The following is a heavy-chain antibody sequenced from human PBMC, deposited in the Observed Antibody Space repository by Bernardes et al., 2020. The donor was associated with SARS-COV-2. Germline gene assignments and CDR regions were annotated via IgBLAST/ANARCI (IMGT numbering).Heavy chain of an antibody. Sequence: SETLSLTRTVSGGSISSGGYYWSWIRQHPGKGLEWIGYIYYSGSTYYNPSLKSRVTISVDTSKNQFSLKLSSVTAADTAVYYCARDGGVAAAGTHFDYWGQGTLVTVSS. V-gene: IGHV4-31*03. CDR1: GGSISSGGYY. CDR3: ARDGGVAAAGTHFDY. CDR2: IYYSGST. J-gene: IGHJ4*02. D-gene: IGHD6-13*01.